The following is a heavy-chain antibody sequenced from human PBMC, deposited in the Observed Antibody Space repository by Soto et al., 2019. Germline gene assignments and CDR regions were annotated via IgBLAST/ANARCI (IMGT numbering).Heavy chain of an antibody. CDR1: GGSISSYY. J-gene: IGHJ4*02. Sequence: SETLSLTCTVSGGSISSYYWSWIRQPPGKGLEWIGYIYYSGSTNYNPSLKSRVTISVDTSKNQFSLKLSSVTAADTAVYYCARHELRQIAAAAPFDYWGQGTLVTVSS. D-gene: IGHD6-13*01. CDR3: ARHELRQIAAAAPFDY. V-gene: IGHV4-59*08. CDR2: IYYSGST.